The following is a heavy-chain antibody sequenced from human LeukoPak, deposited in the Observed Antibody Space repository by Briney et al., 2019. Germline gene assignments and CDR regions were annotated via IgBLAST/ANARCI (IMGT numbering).Heavy chain of an antibody. Sequence: PGGSLRLSCAASESMFSNFGMHWVRQAPGKGLEWLAFIRKDGTREEYRDSVKGRFTISRDNSKNIMFLQMNSLRVDDTAMYYCTSLGTLWGQGTLVTVSS. CDR2: IRKDGTRE. CDR1: ESMFSNFG. J-gene: IGHJ4*02. CDR3: TSLGTL. V-gene: IGHV3-30*02.